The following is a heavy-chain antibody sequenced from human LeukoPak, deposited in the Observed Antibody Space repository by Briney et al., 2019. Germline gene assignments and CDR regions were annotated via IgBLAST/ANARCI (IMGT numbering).Heavy chain of an antibody. J-gene: IGHJ4*02. CDR2: IYYTGAT. V-gene: IGHV4-59*01. D-gene: IGHD5-18*01. Sequence: SETLSLTCTVSDGSISNYYLSWIRLPPGKGLEWIGYIYYTGATNYSPSLKSRVTISLDTSKNQFSLRLSSVTAADAAVYYCARAGYSYGTGYYFDYWGQGALVTVSS. CDR3: ARAGYSYGTGYYFDY. CDR1: DGSISNYY.